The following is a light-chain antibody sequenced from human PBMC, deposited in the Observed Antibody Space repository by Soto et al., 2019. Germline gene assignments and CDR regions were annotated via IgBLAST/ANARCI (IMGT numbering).Light chain of an antibody. CDR2: YAS. CDR3: KRRSNWPKT. J-gene: IGKJ1*01. CDR1: QNVSSY. Sequence: EIVFTQSPSTLSLSRGEIATLSCRASQNVSSYLALYQRKPGQAPTLLIYYASYTATGIPARFSGGGSGKDFTHTISSLEHEDFPVYYCKRRSNWPKTVGQRPKVDTK. V-gene: IGKV3-11*01.